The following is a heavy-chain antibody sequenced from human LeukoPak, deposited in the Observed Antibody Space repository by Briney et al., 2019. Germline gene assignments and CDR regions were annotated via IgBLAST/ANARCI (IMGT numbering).Heavy chain of an antibody. Sequence: ASVKVSCKASGYTFTSYDINWVRQATGQGLEWMGWMNPSSGNTGYAQKFQGRVTMTRNTSISTAYMELSSLRSEDTAVYYCARGRYCGGDCYPRRFDPWGQGTLVTVSS. J-gene: IGHJ5*02. CDR2: MNPSSGNT. V-gene: IGHV1-8*01. D-gene: IGHD2-21*02. CDR1: GYTFTSYD. CDR3: ARGRYCGGDCYPRRFDP.